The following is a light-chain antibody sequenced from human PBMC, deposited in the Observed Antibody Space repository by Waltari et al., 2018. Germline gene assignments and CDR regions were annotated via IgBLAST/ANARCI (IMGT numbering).Light chain of an antibody. CDR3: NSYTSSHGLV. J-gene: IGLJ1*01. CDR1: SRHIRGYNY. Sequence: QSALTQPASVSGSPGQSITISFTGTSRHIRGYNYISWYQQHPGKAPTVMVCDGSYRTSGVFNRFAGVEVGNTASQTISGLQAEDEANYYCNSYTSSHGLVFGTGTKVTVL. V-gene: IGLV2-14*03. CDR2: DGS.